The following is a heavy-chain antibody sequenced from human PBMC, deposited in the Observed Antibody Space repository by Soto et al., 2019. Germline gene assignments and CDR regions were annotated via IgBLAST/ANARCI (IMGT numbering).Heavy chain of an antibody. CDR2: ISGSGGST. V-gene: IGHV3-23*01. CDR1: GFTFSSYA. Sequence: EVQLLESGGGLVQPGGSLRLSCAASGFTFSSYAMSWVRQAPGKGLEWVSAISGSGGSTYYADSVKGRFTISRDNSKNTLYLQMNSLRAEDTAVYYCAKDYDYVWGCRGNWFDPWGQGTLVTVSS. D-gene: IGHD3-16*01. CDR3: AKDYDYVWGCRGNWFDP. J-gene: IGHJ5*02.